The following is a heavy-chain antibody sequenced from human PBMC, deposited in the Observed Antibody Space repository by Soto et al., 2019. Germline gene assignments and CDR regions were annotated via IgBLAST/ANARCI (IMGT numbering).Heavy chain of an antibody. J-gene: IGHJ6*02. CDR2: INHSGST. D-gene: IGHD3-3*01. CDR3: ARIGKYDFWSGYYYYGMDV. V-gene: IGHV4-34*01. Sequence: PSETLSLTCAVYGVSFSGYYWSWIRQPPGKGLEWIGEINHSGSTNYNPSLKSRVTISVDTSKNQFSLELSSVTAADTAVYYCARIGKYDFWSGYYYYGMDVWGQGTTVTVSS. CDR1: GVSFSGYY.